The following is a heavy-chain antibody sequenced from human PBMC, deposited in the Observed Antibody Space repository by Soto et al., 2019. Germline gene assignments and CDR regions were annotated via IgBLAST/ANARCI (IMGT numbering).Heavy chain of an antibody. CDR3: AKETSPNTYYTFDF. Sequence: PGGSLRLSCAASGFTFSSYAMSWVRQAPGKGLEWVSSISGDGSNTYYADSVKGRFTISRDNSKNTLYVQMTSLRAEDTAVYYCAKETSPNTYYTFDFWGQGTMVTVSS. D-gene: IGHD1-26*01. CDR2: ISGDGSNT. CDR1: GFTFSSYA. V-gene: IGHV3-23*01. J-gene: IGHJ3*01.